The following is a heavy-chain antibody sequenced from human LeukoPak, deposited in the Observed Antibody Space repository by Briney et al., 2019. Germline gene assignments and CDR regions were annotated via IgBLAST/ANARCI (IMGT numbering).Heavy chain of an antibody. CDR3: AREVPYYYDSTLPFKWFDP. Sequence: PSETLSLTCTVSGYSISSGYYWGWIRQPPGKGLEWIRSIYHSGSTYYNPSLKSRVTISVDTSKNQFSLKLSSVTAADTAVYYCAREVPYYYDSTLPFKWFDPWGQGTLVTVSS. CDR2: IYHSGST. CDR1: GYSISSGYY. J-gene: IGHJ5*02. D-gene: IGHD3-22*01. V-gene: IGHV4-38-2*02.